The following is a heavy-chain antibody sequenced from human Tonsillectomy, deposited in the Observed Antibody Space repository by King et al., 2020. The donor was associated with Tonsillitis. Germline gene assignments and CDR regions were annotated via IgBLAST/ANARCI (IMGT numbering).Heavy chain of an antibody. J-gene: IGHJ2*01. D-gene: IGHD4-17*01. V-gene: IGHV4-39*01. CDR1: GGSISSSSYY. Sequence: LQLQESGPGLVKPSETLSLTCTVSGGSISSSSYYWGWIRQPPGKGLEWIGSIYYSGSTYYNPSLKSRVTISVDTSKNQFSLKLSSVTAADTAVYYCARGDGAYVRDWYFDLWGRGTLVTVSS. CDR3: ARGDGAYVRDWYFDL. CDR2: IYYSGST.